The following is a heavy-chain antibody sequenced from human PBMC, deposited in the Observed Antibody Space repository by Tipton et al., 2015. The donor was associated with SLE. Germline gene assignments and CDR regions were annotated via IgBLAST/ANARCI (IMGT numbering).Heavy chain of an antibody. CDR2: ISLTGDAA. J-gene: IGHJ6*02. CDR3: TTHCIRDGCYPHYYYNMDV. Sequence: SLRLSCVGSGFTVSGNLMSWVRQFPGRGLVWVSGISLTGDAAYYPDSVKGRFTISRDNSKNTLLLQMNSRRAEDAALYYFTTHCIRDGCYPHYYYNMDVWGRGTTVTVSS. V-gene: IGHV3-23*01. D-gene: IGHD5-24*01. CDR1: GFTVSGNL.